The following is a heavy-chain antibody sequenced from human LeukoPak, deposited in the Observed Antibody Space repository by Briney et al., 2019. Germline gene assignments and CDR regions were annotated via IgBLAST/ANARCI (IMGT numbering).Heavy chain of an antibody. D-gene: IGHD3-10*01. CDR1: GFTFSGYA. Sequence: GGSLRLSCVGSGFTFSGYAMSWVRQAPGKGLEWVSGISSSGGSTYYADSVKGRFTISRDNSKNTLYLQMNSLRAEDTAVYYCARDRWFGELSSYYFDYWGQGTLVTVSS. CDR3: ARDRWFGELSSYYFDY. V-gene: IGHV3-23*01. CDR2: ISSSGGST. J-gene: IGHJ4*02.